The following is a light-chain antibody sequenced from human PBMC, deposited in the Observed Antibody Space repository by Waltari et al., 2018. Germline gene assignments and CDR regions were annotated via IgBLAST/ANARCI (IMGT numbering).Light chain of an antibody. CDR1: QSVSRN. Sequence: EIVMTQPPVTLSVSPGERATLSCRASQSVSRNLVWYQHKPGQAPRLLIYGASTRATGIPDRFSGSGSGTEFTLTISSLQSEDFAVYYCQQYNNWPAITFGQGTRLEIK. V-gene: IGKV3D-15*01. J-gene: IGKJ5*01. CDR2: GAS. CDR3: QQYNNWPAIT.